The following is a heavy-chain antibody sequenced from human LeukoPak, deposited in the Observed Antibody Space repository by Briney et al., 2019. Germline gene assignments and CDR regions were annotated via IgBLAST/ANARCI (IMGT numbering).Heavy chain of an antibody. V-gene: IGHV1-2*02. CDR2: INPNSGGT. D-gene: IGHD6-6*01. CDR1: GYTFTGYY. J-gene: IGHJ4*02. CDR3: AMTPPVYSSSSGGEFDY. Sequence: ASVKVSCKASGYTFTGYYMHWVRQAPGQGLEWMGWINPNSGGTNYAQKFQGRVTMTRDTSISTAYMELSRLRSDDTAVYYCAMTPPVYSSSSGGEFDYWGQGTLVTVSS.